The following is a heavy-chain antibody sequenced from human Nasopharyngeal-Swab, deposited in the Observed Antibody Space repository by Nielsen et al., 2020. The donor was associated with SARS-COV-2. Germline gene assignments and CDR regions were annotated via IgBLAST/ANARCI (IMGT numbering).Heavy chain of an antibody. V-gene: IGHV3-9*01. CDR3: VKDRWAIAGAGTVFDS. J-gene: IGHJ4*02. Sequence: SLKISCAASGFTFGDYTMHWVRQAPGEGLEWVSGINWNSGRKGYADSVKGRFTISRDNAKNSLYLLMNSLRSEDTALYYCVKDRWAIAGAGTVFDSWGQGTLVTVSS. CDR1: GFTFGDYT. CDR2: INWNSGRK. D-gene: IGHD6-13*01.